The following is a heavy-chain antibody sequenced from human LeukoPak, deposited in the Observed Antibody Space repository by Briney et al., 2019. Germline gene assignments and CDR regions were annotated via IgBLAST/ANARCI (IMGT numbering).Heavy chain of an antibody. D-gene: IGHD6-19*01. J-gene: IGHJ4*02. CDR3: ARLSGYSTGWYPNNPYYFDY. V-gene: IGHV4-59*04. CDR1: GGSISSYY. CDR2: IYYSGST. Sequence: SETLSLTCTVSGGSISSYYWSWIRQPPGKGLEWIGNIYYSGSTYYNPSLKSRVTISVDTSKNQFSLKLSSVTAADTAVYYCARLSGYSTGWYPNNPYYFDYWGQGTLVTVSS.